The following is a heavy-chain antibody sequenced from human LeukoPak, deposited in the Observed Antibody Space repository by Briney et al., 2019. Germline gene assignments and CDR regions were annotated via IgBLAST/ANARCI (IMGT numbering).Heavy chain of an antibody. J-gene: IGHJ4*02. CDR2: FDPEDGEP. CDR1: GYSLTDLS. CDR3: AKSHGDYGLLDY. D-gene: IGHD4-17*01. Sequence: ASVKVTCKVSGYSLTDLSLHWVRQAPGKGLEWMGGFDPEDGEPIYAQKFQGRLSMTEDTSKDTGYMELRTLRSEDTALYYCAKSHGDYGLLDYWGQGTLVTVSS. V-gene: IGHV1-24*01.